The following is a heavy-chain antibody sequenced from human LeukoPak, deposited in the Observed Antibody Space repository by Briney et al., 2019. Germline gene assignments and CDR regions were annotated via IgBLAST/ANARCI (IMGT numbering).Heavy chain of an antibody. J-gene: IGHJ6*03. CDR1: GFSLSNARMG. CDR2: IFPNDEK. D-gene: IGHD2-15*01. V-gene: IGHV2-26*01. CDR3: ARITTVVRGYYYYYYMDV. Sequence: SGPTLVNPPETLTLTCTVSGFSLSNARMGVSWIRQPPGKALEWLSHIFPNDEKSYSTSLKSRLTISKDTSKSQVVLTMTNMDPVDTATYYCARITTVVRGYYYYYYMDVWGKGTTVTVSS.